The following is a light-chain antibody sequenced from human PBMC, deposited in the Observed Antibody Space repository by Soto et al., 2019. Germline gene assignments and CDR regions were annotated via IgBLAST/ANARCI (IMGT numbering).Light chain of an antibody. V-gene: IGLV2-8*01. CDR2: EVS. CDR3: SSYAGNSRYV. Sequence: SALTXPPSASGAPRQSVTISCTGTSSDVGRYNYISWYQQRPGKAPKLIIYEVSKRPSGVPDRLSGFKYGNTASLTVSGLQAEDEADYYCSSYAGNSRYVFGTGTKVTVL. J-gene: IGLJ1*01. CDR1: SSDVGRYNY.